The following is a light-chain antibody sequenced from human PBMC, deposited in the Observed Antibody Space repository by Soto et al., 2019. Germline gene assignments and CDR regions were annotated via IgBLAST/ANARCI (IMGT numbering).Light chain of an antibody. CDR3: CSYAGSYTYV. J-gene: IGLJ1*01. CDR2: DVS. V-gene: IGLV2-11*01. Sequence: QSALTQPRSVSGSPGQSVTISCTGTSSDVGGYNYVSWYQQHPVKAPKLMIYDVSKRPSGVPDRFSGAKSGNTASLTISGLQAEDEADYYCCSYAGSYTYVVGTGTKVTVL. CDR1: SSDVGGYNY.